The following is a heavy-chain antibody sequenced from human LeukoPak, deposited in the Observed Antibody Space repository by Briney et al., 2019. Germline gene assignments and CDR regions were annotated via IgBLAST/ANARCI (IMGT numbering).Heavy chain of an antibody. Sequence: EALPLTSTASVGSISSYYWSWIRPPPGKGLEWIGIIYYSGSTNYNPSLKSRVTISVDTSKNQFSLKLSSVTAADTAVYYCARSVYGGQTGSWFDPWGQGTLVTVSS. CDR1: VGSISSYY. V-gene: IGHV4-59*13. CDR3: ARSVYGGQTGSWFDP. D-gene: IGHD4-23*01. CDR2: IYYSGST. J-gene: IGHJ5*02.